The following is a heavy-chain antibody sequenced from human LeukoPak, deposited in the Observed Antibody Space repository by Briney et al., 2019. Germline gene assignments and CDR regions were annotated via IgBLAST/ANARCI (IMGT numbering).Heavy chain of an antibody. V-gene: IGHV1-8*01. Sequence: ASVKVSCKASGYTFTNYDINWVRQATGQGLEWMGYKNLNSGNSAYAQKFQGRVTITADASITTAYMELRGLRSEDTALYYCAREGLDYWGQGTLVTVSS. J-gene: IGHJ4*02. CDR2: KNLNSGNS. CDR1: GYTFTNYD. CDR3: AREGLDY.